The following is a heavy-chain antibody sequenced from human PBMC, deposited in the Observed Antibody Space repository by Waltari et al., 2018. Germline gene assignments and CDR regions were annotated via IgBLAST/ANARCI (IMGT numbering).Heavy chain of an antibody. CDR3: AREAVGYYDSSGYYYFDY. CDR2: IYTSGST. CDR1: GGSISSYY. J-gene: IGHJ4*02. Sequence: QVQLQESGPGLVKPSETLSLTCTVSGGSISSYYWSWIRQPAGKGLEWIGRIYTSGSTNYNPSLKSRVTMSVDTSKNQFSLKLSAVTAADTAVYYCAREAVGYYDSSGYYYFDYWGQGTLVTVSS. V-gene: IGHV4-4*07. D-gene: IGHD3-22*01.